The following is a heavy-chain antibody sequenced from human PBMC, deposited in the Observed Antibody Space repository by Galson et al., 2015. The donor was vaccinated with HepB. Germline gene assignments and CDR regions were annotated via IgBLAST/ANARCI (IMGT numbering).Heavy chain of an antibody. D-gene: IGHD3-10*01. J-gene: IGHJ5*02. Sequence: SLRLSCAASGFSFGSYWMTWVRQAPGKGLEWVANIKEDGSQRNYVDSVKGRFTISRDNAKNSLYLQMNSLRAEDTAVYYCARENQYYYGSGSYFNWFDPWGQGTLVTVSS. V-gene: IGHV3-7*03. CDR3: ARENQYYYGSGSYFNWFDP. CDR2: IKEDGSQR. CDR1: GFSFGSYW.